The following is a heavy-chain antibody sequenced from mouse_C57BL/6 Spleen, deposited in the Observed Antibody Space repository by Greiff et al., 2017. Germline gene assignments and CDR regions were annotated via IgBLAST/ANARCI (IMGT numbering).Heavy chain of an antibody. J-gene: IGHJ3*01. D-gene: IGHD6-1*01. CDR1: GFTFNTYA. CDR3: VRETPSGSWFAY. Sequence: EVQLVESGGGLVQPKGSLKLSCAASGFTFNTYAMHWVRQAPGKGLEWVARIRSKSSNYATYYADSVKDRFTISRDDSQSVLYLQMNNLKTEDTAMYYCVRETPSGSWFAYGGQGTLVTVSA. V-gene: IGHV10-3*01. CDR2: IRSKSSNYAT.